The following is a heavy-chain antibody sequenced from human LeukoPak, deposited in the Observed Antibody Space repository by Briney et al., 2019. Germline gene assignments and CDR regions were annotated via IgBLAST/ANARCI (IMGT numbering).Heavy chain of an antibody. D-gene: IGHD3-10*01. J-gene: IGHJ5*02. CDR3: ARGTYYAGSGPGNWFDP. CDR2: ITRKDAI. V-gene: IGHV3-11*01. CDR1: GFSVSDYY. Sequence: GGSLRLSCTASGFSVSDYYMNWIRQSPGKGLEWVSHITRKDAIEYADSVRGRFTISRDNSNNLLYLQIDSLRREDTAVYYCARGTYYAGSGPGNWFDPWGHGTLVTVSS.